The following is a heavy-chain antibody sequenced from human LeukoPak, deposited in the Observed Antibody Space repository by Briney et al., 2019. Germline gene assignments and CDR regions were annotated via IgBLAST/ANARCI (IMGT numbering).Heavy chain of an antibody. CDR1: GGSISSYY. Sequence: SETLSLTCTVPGGSISSYYWSWIRQPPGKGLEWIGYIYYSGSTNYNPSLKSRVTISVDTSKNQFSLKLSSVTAADTAVYYCAREAPYGDYYWGQGTLVTVSS. CDR2: IYYSGST. D-gene: IGHD4-17*01. CDR3: AREAPYGDYY. V-gene: IGHV4-59*01. J-gene: IGHJ4*02.